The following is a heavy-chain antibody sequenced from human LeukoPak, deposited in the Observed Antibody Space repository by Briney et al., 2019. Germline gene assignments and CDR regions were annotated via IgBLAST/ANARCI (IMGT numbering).Heavy chain of an antibody. CDR2: ISTSTGNP. CDR1: GYTFTSYA. V-gene: IGHV7-4-1*02. J-gene: IGHJ4*02. Sequence: ASVKVSCKASGYTFTSYAMNWVRQAPGQGLEWMGWISTSTGNPTYAQGFTGRFVFSLDTSVSTAYLQISSLKAEDTAMYYCGRDVGSGPPGYWGQGTLVTVSS. CDR3: GRDVGSGPPGY. D-gene: IGHD3-10*01.